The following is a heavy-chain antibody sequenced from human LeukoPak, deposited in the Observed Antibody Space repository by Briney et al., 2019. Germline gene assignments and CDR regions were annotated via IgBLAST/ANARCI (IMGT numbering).Heavy chain of an antibody. J-gene: IGHJ2*01. CDR1: GFTFGTYG. CDR2: ITGSSTWT. CDR3: ARELVSLGTGYFDL. Sequence: GGSLRLSCEASGFTFGTYGMTWVRQAPGKGLEWVSGITGSSTWTYYADSVRGRFTISRDNSKNTLHLQMNSLTADDTAIYYCARELVSLGTGYFDLWGRGTLVTVSS. V-gene: IGHV3-23*01. D-gene: IGHD7-27*01.